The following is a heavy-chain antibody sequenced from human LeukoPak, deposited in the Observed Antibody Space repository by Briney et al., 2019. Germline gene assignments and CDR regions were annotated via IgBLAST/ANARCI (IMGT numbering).Heavy chain of an antibody. CDR1: GYTFTSYY. CDR3: ARDQYPTELGSFDY. V-gene: IGHV1-46*01. J-gene: IGHJ4*02. CDR2: INPSGGST. Sequence: GASVKVSCKASGYTFTSYYMHWVRQAPGQGLEWMGIINPSGGSTNYAQKLQGRVTMTTDTSTSTAYMELRSLRSDDTAVYYCARDQYPTELGSFDYWGQGTLVTVSS. D-gene: IGHD7-27*01.